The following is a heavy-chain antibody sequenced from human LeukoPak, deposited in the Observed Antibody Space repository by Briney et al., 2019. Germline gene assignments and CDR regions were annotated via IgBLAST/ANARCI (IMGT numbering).Heavy chain of an antibody. Sequence: GASVKVSCKASGYTFTGYYIHWVRQAPGQGLGWMGWINSNSGSTNYAQRFQGRVTMTRDTSISTTYMELSSLRSDDTAVYYCTREQVGSGSLDYWGQGTLVTVSS. D-gene: IGHD3-10*01. J-gene: IGHJ4*02. V-gene: IGHV1-2*02. CDR1: GYTFTGYY. CDR2: INSNSGST. CDR3: TREQVGSGSLDY.